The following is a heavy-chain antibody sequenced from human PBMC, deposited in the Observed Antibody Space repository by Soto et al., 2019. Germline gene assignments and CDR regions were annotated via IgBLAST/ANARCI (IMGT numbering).Heavy chain of an antibody. CDR3: AKDLSIVVVPAAMGYFDY. V-gene: IGHV3-30*18. J-gene: IGHJ4*02. D-gene: IGHD2-2*01. CDR2: ISYDGSNK. Sequence: GGSLRLSCAASGFTFSSYGMHWVRQAPGKGLEWVAVISYDGSNKYYADSVKGRFTISRDNSKNTLYLQMNSLRAEDTAVYYCAKDLSIVVVPAAMGYFDYWGQGTLVTVS. CDR1: GFTFSSYG.